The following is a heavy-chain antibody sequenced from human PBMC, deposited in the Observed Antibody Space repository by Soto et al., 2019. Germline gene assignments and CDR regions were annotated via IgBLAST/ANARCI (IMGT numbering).Heavy chain of an antibody. V-gene: IGHV4-59*01. CDR2: IYYSGST. Sequence: PSETLSLTCTVSGGSISSYYWSWIRQPPGKRLEWIGYIYYSGSTNYNPSLKSRVTISVDTSKNQFSLKLSSVTAADTAVYYCARDRRYDFWSGYVPYYYYGMDVWGQGTTVTVSS. CDR1: GGSISSYY. D-gene: IGHD3-3*01. CDR3: ARDRRYDFWSGYVPYYYYGMDV. J-gene: IGHJ6*02.